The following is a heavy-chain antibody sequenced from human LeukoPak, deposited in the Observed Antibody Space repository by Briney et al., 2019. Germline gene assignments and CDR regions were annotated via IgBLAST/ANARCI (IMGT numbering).Heavy chain of an antibody. V-gene: IGHV3-21*01. J-gene: IGHJ4*02. CDR3: AGDADYCSSTSCYDY. CDR2: ISSSSSYI. D-gene: IGHD2-2*01. CDR1: GFTFSSYS. Sequence: GGSLRLSCAASGFTFSSYSMNWVRQAPGKGLEWVSSISSSSSYIYYADSVKGRFTISRDNAKNSLYLQMNSLRAEDTAVYYCAGDADYCSSTSCYDYWGQGTLVTVSS.